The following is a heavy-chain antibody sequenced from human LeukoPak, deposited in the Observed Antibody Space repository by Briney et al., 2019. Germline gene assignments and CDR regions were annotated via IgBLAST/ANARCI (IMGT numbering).Heavy chain of an antibody. CDR3: ARYRHSYDSTGFPHY. V-gene: IGHV3-23*01. Sequence: GGSLRLSCAASRFTLSNYAMSWVRQAPRKGLEWVSSIISNGVITYYADSVKGRFTVSRDNSKNTLYLKMNSLRAEDTALYYCARYRHSYDSTGFPHYWGQGTLVTVSS. CDR1: RFTLSNYA. J-gene: IGHJ4*02. CDR2: IISNGVIT. D-gene: IGHD3-22*01.